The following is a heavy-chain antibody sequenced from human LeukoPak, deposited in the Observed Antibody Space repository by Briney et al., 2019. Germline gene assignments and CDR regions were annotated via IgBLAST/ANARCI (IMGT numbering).Heavy chain of an antibody. CDR1: GFTFSSYG. Sequence: PGGSLRLSCAASGFTFSSYGMRWVRQAPGKGLEWVAVIWYDGSNKYYADSVKGRFTISRDNSKNTLYLQMNSLRAEDTAVYYCARGLPLNWNDPHYWGQGTLVTVSS. CDR2: IWYDGSNK. J-gene: IGHJ4*02. D-gene: IGHD1-1*01. CDR3: ARGLPLNWNDPHY. V-gene: IGHV3-33*01.